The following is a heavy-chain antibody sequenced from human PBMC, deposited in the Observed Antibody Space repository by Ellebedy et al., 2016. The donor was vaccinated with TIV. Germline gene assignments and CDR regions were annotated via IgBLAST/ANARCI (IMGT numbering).Heavy chain of an antibody. CDR3: ARDARFIDQQHNWFDP. CDR1: GFIFSDYY. V-gene: IGHV3-11*01. J-gene: IGHJ5*02. D-gene: IGHD2-2*01. CDR2: ISNSGSTI. Sequence: GGSLRLSCAASGFIFSDYYMIWIRQAPGKGLEWVSYISNSGSTIYYADSVKGRFTISRDNAKNSLSLLMNSLRADDTAVYYCARDARFIDQQHNWFDPWGQGTLVTVSS.